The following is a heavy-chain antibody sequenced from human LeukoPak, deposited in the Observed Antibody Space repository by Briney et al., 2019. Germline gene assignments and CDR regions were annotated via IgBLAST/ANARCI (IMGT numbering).Heavy chain of an antibody. Sequence: SETLPLTCTVSGGSISSSSYYWGWIRQPPGKGLEWIGSIYYSGSTYYNPSLKSRVTISVDTSKNQFSLKLSSVTAADTAVYYCARDLTISIGRNYYYYMDVWGKGTTVTVSS. V-gene: IGHV4-39*07. CDR3: ARDLTISIGRNYYYYMDV. CDR2: IYYSGST. CDR1: GGSISSSSYY. J-gene: IGHJ6*03. D-gene: IGHD3-3*01.